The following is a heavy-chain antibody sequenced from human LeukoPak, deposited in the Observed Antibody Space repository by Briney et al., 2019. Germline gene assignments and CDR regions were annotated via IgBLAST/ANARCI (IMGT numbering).Heavy chain of an antibody. CDR1: GYTFTSYD. D-gene: IGHD3-22*01. V-gene: IGHV1-8*01. CDR3: ARGYYDSSGYYPTDY. J-gene: IGHJ4*02. Sequence: ASVKVSCKASGYTFTSYDINWVRQATGQGLEWMGWMNPNSGNTGYAQKFQGRVTITRNTSISTAYMELSSLRSEDTAVYYCARGYYDSSGYYPTDYWGQGTLVTVSS. CDR2: MNPNSGNT.